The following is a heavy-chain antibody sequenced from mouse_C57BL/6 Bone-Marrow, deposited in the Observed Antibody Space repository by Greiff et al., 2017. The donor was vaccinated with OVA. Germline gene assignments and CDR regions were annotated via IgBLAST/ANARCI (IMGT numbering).Heavy chain of an antibody. CDR2: ISSGSSTI. Sequence: EVKVVESGGDLVKPGGSLKLSCAASGFTFSSYGMSWVRQTPDKRLEWVATISSGSSTIYYADTVKGRFTISRDNAKNTLFLQMTSLRSEDTAMYYCARKDYGSSPAWFAYWGQGTLVTVSA. D-gene: IGHD1-1*01. J-gene: IGHJ3*01. CDR3: ARKDYGSSPAWFAY. CDR1: GFTFSSYG. V-gene: IGHV5-6*01.